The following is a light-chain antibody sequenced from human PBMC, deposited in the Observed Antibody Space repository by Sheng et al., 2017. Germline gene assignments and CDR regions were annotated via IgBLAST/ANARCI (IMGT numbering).Light chain of an antibody. CDR1: QSVSRN. J-gene: IGKJ2*03. CDR3: QQYNDWYS. V-gene: IGKV3-15*01. Sequence: EIVMTQSPATLSVSPGERATLSCRASQSVSRNLAWYQQKPGQAPRLLIYGASTRATGIPARFSASGSGTEFTLTISSLQSEDFAVYYCQQYNDWYSFGQGTKLEIK. CDR2: GAS.